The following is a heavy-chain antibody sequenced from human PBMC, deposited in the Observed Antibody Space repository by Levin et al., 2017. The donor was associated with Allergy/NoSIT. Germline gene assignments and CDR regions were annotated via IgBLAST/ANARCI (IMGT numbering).Heavy chain of an antibody. CDR3: ARDTAWKRRLQQLAY. V-gene: IGHV3-33*01. Sequence: GGSLRLSCAASGFTFSSYGMHWVRQAPGKGLEWVAVIWYDGSNKYYADSVKGRFTISRDNSKNTLYLQMNSLRAEDTAVYYCARDTAWKRRLQQLAYWGQGTLVTVSS. CDR2: IWYDGSNK. CDR1: GFTFSSYG. J-gene: IGHJ4*02. D-gene: IGHD6-13*01.